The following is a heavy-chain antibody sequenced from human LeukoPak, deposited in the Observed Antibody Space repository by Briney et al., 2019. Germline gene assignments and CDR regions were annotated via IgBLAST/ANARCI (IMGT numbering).Heavy chain of an antibody. Sequence: ASVKVSCKASGGTFSSYAISWVRQAPGQGLEWMGGIIPIFGTANYAQKFQGRVTITADESTSTAYMGLSSLRSEDTAVYYCARNDGYNSNFDYWGQGTLVTVSS. CDR1: GGTFSSYA. CDR2: IIPIFGTA. CDR3: ARNDGYNSNFDY. V-gene: IGHV1-69*13. J-gene: IGHJ4*02. D-gene: IGHD5-24*01.